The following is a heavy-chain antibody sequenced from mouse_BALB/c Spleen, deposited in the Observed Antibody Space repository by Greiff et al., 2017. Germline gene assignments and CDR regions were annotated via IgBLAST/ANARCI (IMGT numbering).Heavy chain of an antibody. Sequence: EVQRVESGGGLVKPGGSLKLSCAASGFTFSSYAMSWVRQTPEKRLEWVATISSGGSYTYYPDSVKGRFTISRDTAKNTLYLQMSSLRTEDTAMYYCARHRQLGRRGDDWGQGTSVTVSS. V-gene: IGHV5-9-3*01. CDR1: GFTFSSYA. CDR3: ARHRQLGRRGDD. CDR2: ISSGGSYT. D-gene: IGHD3-2*01. J-gene: IGHJ4*01.